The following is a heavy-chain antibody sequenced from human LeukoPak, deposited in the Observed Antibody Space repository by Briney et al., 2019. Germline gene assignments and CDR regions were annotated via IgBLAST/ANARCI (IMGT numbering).Heavy chain of an antibody. CDR1: GGSTTTIPYN. D-gene: IGHD3-9*01. J-gene: IGHJ5*01. V-gene: IGHV4-39*01. CDR3: ARHPTGYPNWFDS. Sequence: PSKTLSLTCTVSGGSTTTIPYNWGWIRQPPGKGLEWIGTISYVGTTYYEPSLKSRVTMSIDTSKNQFSLNLNSATAADTAVYYCARHPTGYPNWFDSWGQGTLVIVSS. CDR2: ISYVGTT.